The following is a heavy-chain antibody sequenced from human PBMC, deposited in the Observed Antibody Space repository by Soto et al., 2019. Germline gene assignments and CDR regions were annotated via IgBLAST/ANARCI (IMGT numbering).Heavy chain of an antibody. Sequence: EVQLLESGGGLVQPGGSLRLSCAASGFSFSSNVMYWVRQAPGKGLEWVSGIGGTGVYTYYADSVKGRFTISRDNSNNTLFLQMNSVRAEATAVYYCSREMIASRLFISYYAYGMDVWGQGTAVTVSS. D-gene: IGHD6-6*01. V-gene: IGHV3-23*01. CDR3: SREMIASRLFISYYAYGMDV. CDR1: GFSFSSNV. CDR2: IGGTGVYT. J-gene: IGHJ6*02.